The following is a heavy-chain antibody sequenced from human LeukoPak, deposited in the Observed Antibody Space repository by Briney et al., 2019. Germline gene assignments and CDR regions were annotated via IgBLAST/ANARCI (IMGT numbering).Heavy chain of an antibody. Sequence: PGGSLRLSCAASGFTFSSYAMSWVRQAPGKGLEWVSAISTSGVSTHYADSVKGRFTISIDNSKNSLYLQMNSLRTEDTALYYCAKGGTMVRGFPYYYYMDVWGKGTTVTISS. CDR1: GFTFSSYA. CDR3: AKGGTMVRGFPYYYYMDV. J-gene: IGHJ6*03. V-gene: IGHV3-23*01. D-gene: IGHD3-10*01. CDR2: ISTSGVST.